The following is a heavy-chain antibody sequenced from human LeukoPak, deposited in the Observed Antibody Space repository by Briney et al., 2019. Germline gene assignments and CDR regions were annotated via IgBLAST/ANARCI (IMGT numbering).Heavy chain of an antibody. CDR3: SRLGGSYYHY. CDR2: IKQDGSEK. J-gene: IGHJ4*02. CDR1: GFTFSSYW. Sequence: GGSLRLSCAASGFTFSSYWMNWVRQAPGKGLEWVANIKQDGSEKYYVDSVKGRFTISRDNAKKSLYLQMNSLRADDTAVYYCSRLGGSYYHYWGQGTLVTVSS. V-gene: IGHV3-7*01. D-gene: IGHD1-26*01.